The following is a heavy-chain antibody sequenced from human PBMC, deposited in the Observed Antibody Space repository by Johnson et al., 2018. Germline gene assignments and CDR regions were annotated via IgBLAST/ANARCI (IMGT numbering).Heavy chain of an antibody. Sequence: VQLVQSGGGLVQPGGSLRPSCAASGFAFSSYVLHWVRRAPGKGPEWVSAIGTGGDTYYADSVMGRFTISKDDSKNTLYLQMSSLKTEDTAVYYCTTEGGSRWGGDAFDIWGQGTMVTVSS. CDR3: TTEGGSRWGGDAFDI. J-gene: IGHJ3*02. D-gene: IGHD1-26*01. CDR2: IGTGGDT. V-gene: IGHV3-47*02. CDR1: GFAFSSYV.